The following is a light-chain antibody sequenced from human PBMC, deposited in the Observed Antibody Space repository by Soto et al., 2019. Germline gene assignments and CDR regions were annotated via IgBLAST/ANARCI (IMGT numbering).Light chain of an antibody. CDR2: GAS. CDR1: QSVSSSY. Sequence: EIVFTQSPGTLSLSPGERATLSCSASQSVSSSYLAWYQQKPGQAPRLLIYGASSRATGIPDRFSGSGSGTDFTLTISRLEPEDFVVYYCQQYGSSPRTFGQGTKVDIK. CDR3: QQYGSSPRT. J-gene: IGKJ1*01. V-gene: IGKV3-20*01.